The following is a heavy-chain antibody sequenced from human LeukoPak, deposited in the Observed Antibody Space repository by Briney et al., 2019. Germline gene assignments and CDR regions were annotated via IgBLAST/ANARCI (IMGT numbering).Heavy chain of an antibody. D-gene: IGHD1-26*01. CDR2: ISSDGRSFI. Sequence: GGSLRLSCAASGLTFSSSWMHWVRQAPGKGLVWVSLISSDGRSFIGYADSVKGRFTISRDNAKNTVYLQMNSLRAEDTAMYYCARGYSGLDVWGQGTTVTVSS. V-gene: IGHV3-74*01. J-gene: IGHJ6*02. CDR1: GLTFSSSW. CDR3: ARGYSGLDV.